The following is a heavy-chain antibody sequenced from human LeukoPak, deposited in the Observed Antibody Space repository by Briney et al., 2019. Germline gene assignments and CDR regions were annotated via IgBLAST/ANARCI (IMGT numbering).Heavy chain of an antibody. D-gene: IGHD1/OR15-1a*01. Sequence: SQTLSLTCTVSGGSTSSGGYYWSWIRQHPGKGLEWIGYIYYSGSTYYNPSLKSRVTISVDTSKNQFSLKLSSVTAADTAVYYCARTNKPVAPHFDYWGQGTLVTVSS. J-gene: IGHJ4*02. V-gene: IGHV4-31*03. CDR1: GGSTSSGGYY. CDR3: ARTNKPVAPHFDY. CDR2: IYYSGST.